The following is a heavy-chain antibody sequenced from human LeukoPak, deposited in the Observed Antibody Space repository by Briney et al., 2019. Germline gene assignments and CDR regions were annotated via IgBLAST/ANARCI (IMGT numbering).Heavy chain of an antibody. CDR1: GGSFSSYY. CDR3: ARAATSSGWYIGY. CDR2: IYYSGST. J-gene: IGHJ4*02. D-gene: IGHD6-19*01. Sequence: SETLSLTCAVYGGSFSSYYWSWIRQPPGKGLEWIGYIYYSGSTNYNPSLKSRVTISVDTSKNQFSLKLSSVTAADTAVYYCARAATSSGWYIGYWGQGTLVTVSS. V-gene: IGHV4-59*01.